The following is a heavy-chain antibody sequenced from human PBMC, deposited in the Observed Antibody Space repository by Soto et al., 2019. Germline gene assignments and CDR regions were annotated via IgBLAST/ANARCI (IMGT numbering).Heavy chain of an antibody. Sequence: PSETLSLTCAVYGGSFSGYYWSWIRQPPGKGLEWIGEINHSGSTNYNPSLKSRVTISVDTSKNQFSLKLSSVTAADTAVYYCARVARGVPAHYWGQGTLVTVSS. J-gene: IGHJ4*02. V-gene: IGHV4-34*01. CDR1: GGSFSGYY. CDR3: ARVARGVPAHY. CDR2: INHSGST. D-gene: IGHD2-2*01.